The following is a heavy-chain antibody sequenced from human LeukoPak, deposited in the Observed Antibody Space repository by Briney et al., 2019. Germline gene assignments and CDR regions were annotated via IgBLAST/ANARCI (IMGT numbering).Heavy chain of an antibody. CDR1: GGTFISYA. J-gene: IGHJ5*01. Sequence: SVKVSCKACGGTFISYAISWVRQAPGHGLAWMGGIIPILGTASYAQKCQGRVTITTVECTSRAYMDLGSLRSEDTAVYYCAIDNYARANWFDCWGQGSLISVCS. V-gene: IGHV1-69*05. D-gene: IGHD1-7*01. CDR3: AIDNYARANWFDC. CDR2: IIPILGTA.